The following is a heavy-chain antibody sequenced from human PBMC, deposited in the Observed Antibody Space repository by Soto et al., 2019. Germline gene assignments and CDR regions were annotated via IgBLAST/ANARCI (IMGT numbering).Heavy chain of an antibody. CDR1: GFTFGNYA. CDR3: AKDKQDYYGSGNYFHY. Sequence: DVQLLESGGGLVQLGGSLRLSCAASGFTFGNYAMSWVRQAPGKGLEWVSTMSGASGSAFYADSVKGRFTISRDNSKNTLYLQMNSLRAEETAIYYCAKDKQDYYGSGNYFHYWGQGILVTVSS. D-gene: IGHD3-10*01. CDR2: MSGASGSA. J-gene: IGHJ4*02. V-gene: IGHV3-23*01.